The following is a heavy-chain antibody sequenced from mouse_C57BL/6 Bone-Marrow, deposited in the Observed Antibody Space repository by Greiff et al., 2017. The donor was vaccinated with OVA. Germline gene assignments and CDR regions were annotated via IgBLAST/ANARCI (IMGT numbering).Heavy chain of an antibody. CDR2: IDPSDSYT. J-gene: IGHJ1*03. Sequence: VQLQQPGAELVMPGASVKLSCKASGYTFPSYWMHWVKQRPGQGLEWIGEIDPSDSYTNYNQKFKGKSTLTVDKSSSTAYMQLSSLTSEDSAVYYCAREGYFDVWGTGTTVTVSS. V-gene: IGHV1-69*01. CDR1: GYTFPSYW. CDR3: AREGYFDV.